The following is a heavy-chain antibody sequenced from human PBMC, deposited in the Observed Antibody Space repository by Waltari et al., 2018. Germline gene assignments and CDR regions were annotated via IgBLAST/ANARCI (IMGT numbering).Heavy chain of an antibody. CDR3: AREEYYYDSSGYYQEAFDI. Sequence: QVQLQQWGAGLLKPSETLSLTCAVYGGSFSGYYWSWIRQPPGKGLEWIGEINHSGRTNYNPALKSRVTISVDTSKNQFSLKLSSVTAADTAVYYCAREEYYYDSSGYYQEAFDIWGQGTMVTVSS. D-gene: IGHD3-22*01. J-gene: IGHJ3*02. CDR2: INHSGRT. V-gene: IGHV4-34*01. CDR1: GGSFSGYY.